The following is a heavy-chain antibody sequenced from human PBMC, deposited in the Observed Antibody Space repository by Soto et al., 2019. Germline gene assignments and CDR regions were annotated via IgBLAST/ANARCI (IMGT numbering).Heavy chain of an antibody. Sequence: QVQLQESGPGLVKPSETLSLTCTVSGGSISSYYWSWIRQPPGKGLEWIGYIYYSGSTNYNPSLTSRVTISVDTSKNQFSLKLSSVTAADTAVYYCARMVRGGGSIDTDYWGQGTLVTVSS. D-gene: IGHD3-10*01. J-gene: IGHJ4*02. V-gene: IGHV4-59*01. CDR2: IYYSGST. CDR1: GGSISSYY. CDR3: ARMVRGGGSIDTDY.